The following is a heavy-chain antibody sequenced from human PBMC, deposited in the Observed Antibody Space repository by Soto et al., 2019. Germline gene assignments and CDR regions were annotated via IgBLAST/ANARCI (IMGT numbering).Heavy chain of an antibody. CDR1: GFTFSSYG. CDR3: ARGKDDRSGYASAFDI. CDR2: IWYDGSNK. J-gene: IGHJ3*02. Sequence: QVQLVESGGGVVQPGRSLRLSCAASGFTFSSYGMHWVRQAPGKGLEWVAVIWYDGSNKYYADSVKGRFTISRDNSKNTRYLPMNSRRAEDTAVYYCARGKDDRSGYASAFDIWGQGTMVTVSS. D-gene: IGHD3-22*01. V-gene: IGHV3-33*01.